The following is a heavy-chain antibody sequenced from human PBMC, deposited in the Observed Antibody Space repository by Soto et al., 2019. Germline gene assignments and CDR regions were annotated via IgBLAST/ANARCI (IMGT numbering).Heavy chain of an antibody. V-gene: IGHV4-31*03. D-gene: IGHD4-17*01. CDR1: GGSISSGGYY. Sequence: PSETLSLTCTVSGGSISSGGYYWSWIRQHPGKGLEWIGYIYYSGSTYYNPSLKSRVTISVDTSKNQFSLKLSPVTAADTAVYYCAGNYGGNSREYFQHWGQGTLVTVSS. J-gene: IGHJ1*01. CDR2: IYYSGST. CDR3: AGNYGGNSREYFQH.